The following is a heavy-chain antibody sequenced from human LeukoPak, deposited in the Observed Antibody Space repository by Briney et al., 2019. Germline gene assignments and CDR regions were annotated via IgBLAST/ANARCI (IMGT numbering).Heavy chain of an antibody. CDR3: ARAEQLLLDY. V-gene: IGHV3-66*02. J-gene: IGHJ4*02. D-gene: IGHD6-6*01. CDR2: IYSGGST. CDR1: GFTFSDYY. Sequence: GGSLRLSCAASGFTFSDYYMSWIRQAPGKGLEWVSVIYSGGSTYYADSVKGRFTISRDNSKNTLYLQMNSLRAEDTAVYYCARAEQLLLDYWGQGTLVTVSS.